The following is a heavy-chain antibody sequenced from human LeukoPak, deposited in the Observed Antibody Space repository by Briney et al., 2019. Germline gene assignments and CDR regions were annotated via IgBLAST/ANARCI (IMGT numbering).Heavy chain of an antibody. J-gene: IGHJ5*02. CDR1: GFTFSRCA. D-gene: IGHD6-13*01. CDR3: ARPIAAAGNNWFDP. Sequence: GGSLRLSCAASGFTFSRCAMSWVRQVPGKGLEWVSVISGSGGSTYYADSVKGRFTISRDNAKNSLYLQMNSLRAEDTAVYYCARPIAAAGNNWFDPWGQGTLVTVSS. V-gene: IGHV3-23*01. CDR2: ISGSGGST.